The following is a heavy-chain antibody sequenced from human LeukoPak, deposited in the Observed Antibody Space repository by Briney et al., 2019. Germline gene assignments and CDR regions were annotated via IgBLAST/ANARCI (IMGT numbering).Heavy chain of an antibody. Sequence: SVKVSCKASGGTFSSYAISWVRQAPGQGLEWMGRIIPIFGTANYAQKFQGRVTITTDESTSTAYMELSGLRSEDTAVYYCAREEYYYDSSGYYVGVDYWGQGTLVTVSS. CDR1: GGTFSSYA. V-gene: IGHV1-69*05. J-gene: IGHJ4*02. CDR3: AREEYYYDSSGYYVGVDY. CDR2: IIPIFGTA. D-gene: IGHD3-22*01.